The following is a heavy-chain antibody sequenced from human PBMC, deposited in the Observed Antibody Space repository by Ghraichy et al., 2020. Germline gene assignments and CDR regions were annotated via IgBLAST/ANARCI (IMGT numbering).Heavy chain of an antibody. CDR1: GFTFSSYA. V-gene: IGHV3-23*01. Sequence: GGSLRLSCAASGFTFSSYAMSWVRQAPGKGLEWVSAISGSGGSTYYADSVKGRFTISRDKSKNTLYLQMNSLRADYTAVYYCAKGGYTYGLLDYWGQGTLVTVSS. CDR2: ISGSGGST. CDR3: AKGGYTYGLLDY. D-gene: IGHD5-18*01. J-gene: IGHJ4*02.